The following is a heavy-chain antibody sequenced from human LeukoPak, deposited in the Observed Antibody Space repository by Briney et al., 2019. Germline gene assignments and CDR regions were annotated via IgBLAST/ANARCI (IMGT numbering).Heavy chain of an antibody. J-gene: IGHJ3*01. CDR3: ARMARYYDSSGYPGVDV. V-gene: IGHV1-46*01. CDR1: GYTFTSYY. Sequence: ASVKVSCKASGYTFTSYYMHWVRQAPGQGLEWMGIINPSGGSTSYAQKFQGRVTMTRDTSTSTVYMELSSLRAEDTAVYYCARMARYYDSSGYPGVDVWGQGTMVTVSS. D-gene: IGHD3-22*01. CDR2: INPSGGST.